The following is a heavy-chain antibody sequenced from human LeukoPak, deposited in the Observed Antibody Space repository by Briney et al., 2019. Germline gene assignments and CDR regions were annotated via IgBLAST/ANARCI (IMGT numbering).Heavy chain of an antibody. J-gene: IGHJ6*03. V-gene: IGHV1-69*05. CDR3: ARVDRYHYYLDV. Sequence: ASVKVSCKASGGTLSSYSITWVRQAPGQGLEWMGGIMPLFNTANYAQQFQGRVTITTDESTSTAYMELSSLRFEDTAMYYCARVDRYHYYLDVWGKGTTVTVS. CDR1: GGTLSSYS. CDR2: IMPLFNTA.